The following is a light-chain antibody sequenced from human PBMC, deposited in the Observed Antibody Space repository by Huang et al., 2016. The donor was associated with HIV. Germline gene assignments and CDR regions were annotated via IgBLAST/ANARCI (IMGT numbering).Light chain of an antibody. CDR1: QDIRNY. Sequence: DIQMTQSPSPLSASVGDRVPITCRASQDIRNYLNWYQQKPGKAPKLLIYDASILETGGPSRFRGSGYGTDFTLTIISLQPEDIATYYCQQYENPAPGFTFGPGTKVDI. CDR2: DAS. J-gene: IGKJ3*01. CDR3: QQYENPAPGFT. V-gene: IGKV1-33*01.